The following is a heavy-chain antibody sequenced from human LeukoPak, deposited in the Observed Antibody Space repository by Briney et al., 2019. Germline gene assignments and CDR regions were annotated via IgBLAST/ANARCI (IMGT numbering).Heavy chain of an antibody. CDR3: AREQANSYYDFWSGQNSLLDY. D-gene: IGHD3-3*01. CDR2: IKSKTDGGTT. J-gene: IGHJ4*02. V-gene: IGHV3-15*05. Sequence: GGSLRLSCAASGFTFSNAWMSWVRQAPGKGLEWVGRIKSKTDGGTTDYAAPVKGRFTISRDNAKNTLYLQMNSLRAEDTAVYYCAREQANSYYDFWSGQNSLLDYWGQGTLVTVSS. CDR1: GFTFSNAW.